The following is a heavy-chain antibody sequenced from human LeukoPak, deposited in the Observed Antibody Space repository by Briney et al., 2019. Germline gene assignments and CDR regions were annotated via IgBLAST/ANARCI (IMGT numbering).Heavy chain of an antibody. V-gene: IGHV4-59*01. CDR1: GGSISGYY. D-gene: IGHD3-16*01. Sequence: PSETLSLTCTVSGGSISGYYWNWIRQPPGKGLEWVGYIYYSGSTNYNPSLKSRVTVSLDTSKNQFSLKLSSVTAADTAVYYCARAQPDSVWGSYPRYFDYWGQGTLVTVSS. CDR2: IYYSGST. CDR3: ARAQPDSVWGSYPRYFDY. J-gene: IGHJ4*02.